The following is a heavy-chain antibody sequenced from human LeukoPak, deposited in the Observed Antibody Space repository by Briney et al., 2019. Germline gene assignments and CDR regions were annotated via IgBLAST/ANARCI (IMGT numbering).Heavy chain of an antibody. CDR2: ISGSGSTI. J-gene: IGHJ5*02. CDR1: GFTFSSYE. D-gene: IGHD3-3*01. Sequence: GGSLRLSCAASGFTFSSYEMNWVRQAPGKGLEWVSYISGSGSTIYYADSVKGRFTISRDNAKNSLYLQMNSLRAEDTAVYYCARVPIFGVVIEYNWFDPWGQGTLVTVSS. V-gene: IGHV3-48*03. CDR3: ARVPIFGVVIEYNWFDP.